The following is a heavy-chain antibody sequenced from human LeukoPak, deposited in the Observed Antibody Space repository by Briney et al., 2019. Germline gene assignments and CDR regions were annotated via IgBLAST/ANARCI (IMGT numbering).Heavy chain of an antibody. CDR1: GYSISGGYY. CDR2: IYHSGST. D-gene: IGHD6-19*01. J-gene: IGHJ4*02. Sequence: KPSETLSLTCAVSGYSISGGYYWGWIRPPPGKGLEWIGSIYHSGSTYYNPSLKSRVTISVDTSKNQFSLKLSSVTAADTAVYYCARVEYSSGWYFDYWGQGTLVTVSS. CDR3: ARVEYSSGWYFDY. V-gene: IGHV4-38-2*01.